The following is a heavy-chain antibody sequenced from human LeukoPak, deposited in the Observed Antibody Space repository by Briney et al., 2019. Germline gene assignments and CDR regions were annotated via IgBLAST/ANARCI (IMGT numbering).Heavy chain of an antibody. CDR1: GFTFSSYA. Sequence: GGSLRLSCAASGFTFSSYAMHWVRQAPGKGLEWVAVISYDGSNKYYADSVKGRFTIARDNTKNTLYLQMNSLRAEDTAVYYCASSTQTGTAYYCDYWGQGTLVTVSS. V-gene: IGHV3-30*01. D-gene: IGHD1-1*01. J-gene: IGHJ4*02. CDR3: ASSTQTGTAYYCDY. CDR2: ISYDGSNK.